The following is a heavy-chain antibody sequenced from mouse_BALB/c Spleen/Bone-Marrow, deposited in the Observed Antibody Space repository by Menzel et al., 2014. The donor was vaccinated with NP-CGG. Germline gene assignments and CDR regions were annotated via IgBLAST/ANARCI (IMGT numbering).Heavy chain of an antibody. V-gene: IGHV14-3*02. CDR1: GFNIKDTY. Sequence: VQLQQSGAELVMPGASVKLSCTASGFNIKDTYMHWVKQRPEQGLEWIGRIDPANGNTKYDPKFQGKATITADTSSNTAYLQLSSLTSEDTAVYYCAYGSSYDYFDYWGQGTTLTVSS. CDR2: IDPANGNT. CDR3: AYGSSYDYFDY. J-gene: IGHJ2*01. D-gene: IGHD1-1*01.